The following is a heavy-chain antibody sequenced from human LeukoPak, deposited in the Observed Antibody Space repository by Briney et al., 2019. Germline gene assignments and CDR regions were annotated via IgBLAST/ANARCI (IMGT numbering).Heavy chain of an antibody. CDR2: IYIGGGT. CDR1: ESIVSGNY. V-gene: IGHV3-66*01. Sequence: GGSLRPSCAASESIVSGNYMTWVRQAPGKGLEWLSVIYIGGGTYYADSVKGRFTISRDTSKTTVYLQMTSLRGDDTAIYYCAHYDFWSGHALDIWGQGTMVTVSS. CDR3: AHYDFWSGHALDI. D-gene: IGHD3-3*01. J-gene: IGHJ3*02.